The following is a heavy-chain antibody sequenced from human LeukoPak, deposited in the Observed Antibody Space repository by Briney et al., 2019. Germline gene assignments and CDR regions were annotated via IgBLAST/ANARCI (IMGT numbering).Heavy chain of an antibody. CDR3: ARDFGIVDNRFDY. D-gene: IGHD5-12*01. V-gene: IGHV3-48*03. Sequence: PGGSLRLSCAASGFPFSSFEMNWVRQAPGQGLEWVAYIGSSGRTTYYADSVKGRFTISRDNAKNLVYLQMNSLRGEDTAVYYCARDFGIVDNRFDYWGQGALVTVSS. CDR1: GFPFSSFE. J-gene: IGHJ4*02. CDR2: IGSSGRTT.